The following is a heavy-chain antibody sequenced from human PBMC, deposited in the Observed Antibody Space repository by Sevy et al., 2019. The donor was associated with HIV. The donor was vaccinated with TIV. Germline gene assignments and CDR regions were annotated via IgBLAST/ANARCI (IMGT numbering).Heavy chain of an antibody. V-gene: IGHV3-23*01. CDR1: GITFSSHA. Sequence: GGSLRLSCAASGITFSSHAMSWVRQAPGKGLEWVSTISGSGGSEYYADPVKGRFTISRDNSKNTLYLQMISLRVEDTAIYYCAKGGYCSSTSCYFHPWGQGTLVTVSS. CDR2: ISGSGGSE. CDR3: AKGGYCSSTSCYFHP. D-gene: IGHD2-2*01. J-gene: IGHJ5*02.